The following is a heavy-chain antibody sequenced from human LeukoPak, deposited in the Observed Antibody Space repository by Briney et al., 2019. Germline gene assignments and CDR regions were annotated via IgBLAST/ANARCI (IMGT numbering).Heavy chain of an antibody. J-gene: IGHJ4*02. CDR3: VRDLILVWTPGDDFDH. Sequence: GGSLRLSCAASGFTFSNYLMHWVRQAAGKGLEWVSRINERATIISYADSVKGRFTISRENARNTLYLQMNSLTAEDTAVYYCVRDLILVWTPGDDFDHWGQGTLVTVSS. CDR2: INERATII. D-gene: IGHD3-16*01. V-gene: IGHV3-74*01. CDR1: GFTFSNYL.